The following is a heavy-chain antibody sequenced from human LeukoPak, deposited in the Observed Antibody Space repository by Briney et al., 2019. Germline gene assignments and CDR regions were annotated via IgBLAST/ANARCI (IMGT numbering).Heavy chain of an antibody. CDR2: IFYSGST. D-gene: IGHD5-18*01. V-gene: IGHV4-39*01. J-gene: IGHJ4*02. CDR1: GGSMRNSY. Sequence: SETLSLTCTVSGGSMRNSYWGWIRQPPGKGLEWIGSIFYSGSTYYNPSLKSRVTISADTFKNQFSLKLDSVTAADTAVYYCARLQYRGYSYGLIDFWGQGALVTVSS. CDR3: ARLQYRGYSYGLIDF.